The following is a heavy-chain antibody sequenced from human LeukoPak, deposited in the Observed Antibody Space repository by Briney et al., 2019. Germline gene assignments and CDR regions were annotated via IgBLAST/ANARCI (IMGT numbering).Heavy chain of an antibody. V-gene: IGHV3-30-3*01. D-gene: IGHD6-6*01. CDR1: GFTFSSYA. Sequence: PGRSLRLSCAASGFTFSSYAMHWVRQAPGKGLGWVAVISYDGSNKYYADSVKGRFTISRDNSKNTLYLQMNSLRAEDTAVYYCAREYSSSFYYYYGMDVWGQGTTVTVSS. CDR3: AREYSSSFYYYYGMDV. CDR2: ISYDGSNK. J-gene: IGHJ6*02.